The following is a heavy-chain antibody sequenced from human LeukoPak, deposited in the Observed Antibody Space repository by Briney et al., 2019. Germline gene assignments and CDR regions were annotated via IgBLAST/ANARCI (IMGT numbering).Heavy chain of an antibody. J-gene: IGHJ3*02. D-gene: IGHD3-9*01. V-gene: IGHV4-4*07. Sequence: SETLSLTCSVSGGSISSYYWSWIRQPAGKGLEWIGHIYTSGSTNYNPSLKSRVTMSVDTSKNQFSLKLSSVTAADTAVYYCARGEEATGVGIWGQGTMVTVSS. CDR1: GGSISSYY. CDR3: ARGEEATGVGI. CDR2: IYTSGST.